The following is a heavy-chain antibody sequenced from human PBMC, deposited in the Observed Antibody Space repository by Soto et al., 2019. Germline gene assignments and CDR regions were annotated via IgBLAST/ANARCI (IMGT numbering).Heavy chain of an antibody. J-gene: IGHJ1*01. CDR2: SLFYGRGST. V-gene: IGHV3-23*04. D-gene: IGHD5-12*01. CDR1: GFNVGTNY. CDR3: AGGPWLLDF. Sequence: EVQLVETGGGLIQPGESLRLACLASGFNVGTNYVSWVRQAPGKGLEIVSLLPSTSLFYGRGSTYYADSVKGRSIISRDTSTNTVYLQMNDLRADDTAVYYCAGGPWLLDFWGQGTPVTVSS.